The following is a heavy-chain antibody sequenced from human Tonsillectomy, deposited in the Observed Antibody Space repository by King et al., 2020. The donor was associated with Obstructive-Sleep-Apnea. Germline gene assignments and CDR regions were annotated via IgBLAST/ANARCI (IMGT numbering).Heavy chain of an antibody. D-gene: IGHD4-17*01. Sequence: QLVQSGAEVKKPGASVKVSCKASGYTFTGYHIHWVRQAPGHGREWMEWIKPNSGGANYAQKFQGRGTMTRDTSISTAYMELSRLRSDDTAVYYCATVAVATATYFCDYWGQGTLVTVSS. CDR1: GYTFTGYH. V-gene: IGHV1-2*02. CDR3: ATVAVATATYFCDY. CDR2: IKPNSGGA. J-gene: IGHJ4*02.